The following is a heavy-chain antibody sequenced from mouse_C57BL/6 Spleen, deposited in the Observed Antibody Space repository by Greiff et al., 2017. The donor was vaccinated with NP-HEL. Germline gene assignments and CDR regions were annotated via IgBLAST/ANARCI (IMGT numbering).Heavy chain of an antibody. D-gene: IGHD2-2*01. CDR1: GYTFTSYW. CDR3: ARGGYDYAMDY. Sequence: QVQLQQPGAELVKPGASVKMSCKASGYTFTSYWITWVKQRPGQGLEWIGDIYPGSGSTNYNEKFKSKATLTVDTSSSTAYMQLSSLTSEDAAVYYCARGGYDYAMDYWGQGTSVTVSS. V-gene: IGHV1-55*01. J-gene: IGHJ4*01. CDR2: IYPGSGST.